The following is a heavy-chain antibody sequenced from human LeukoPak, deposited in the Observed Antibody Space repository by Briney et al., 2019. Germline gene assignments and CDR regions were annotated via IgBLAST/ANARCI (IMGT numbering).Heavy chain of an antibody. D-gene: IGHD2-21*01. CDR3: AKAPVTTCSGAYCYPFDY. J-gene: IGHJ4*02. Sequence: GGSLRLSCAASGFTLSSYAMSWVRQAPGKGLEWVSAISVSGNTYHADSVKGRLTISRDSSKNTLYLQMNRLRAEDAAVYYCAKAPVTTCSGAYCYPFDYWGQGTLVTVSS. CDR2: ISVSGNT. CDR1: GFTLSSYA. V-gene: IGHV3-23*01.